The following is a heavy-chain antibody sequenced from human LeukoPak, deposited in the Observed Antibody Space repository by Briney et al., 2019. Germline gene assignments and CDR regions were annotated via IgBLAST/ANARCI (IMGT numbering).Heavy chain of an antibody. CDR1: GYTFTSYG. J-gene: IGHJ5*02. Sequence: ASVKVSCKASGYTFTSYGISWVRQAPGQGLEWMGWISAYNGNTNYAQKLQGRVTMTTDTSTSTAYMELRSLRSDDTAVYYCARRRSTSSGYATNWFDPWGQGTLVTVSS. V-gene: IGHV1-18*01. CDR2: ISAYNGNT. CDR3: ARRRSTSSGYATNWFDP. D-gene: IGHD3-22*01.